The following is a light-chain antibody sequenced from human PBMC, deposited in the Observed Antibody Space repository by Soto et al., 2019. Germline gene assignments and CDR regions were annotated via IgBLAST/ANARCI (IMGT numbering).Light chain of an antibody. Sequence: DIQMTQSPSTLSASVGDRVSITCRTSQNIKSRLAWYQQKPGKAPKLLIYMASSLQSGVPSRFSGSGSGTEFTLTIISLQPDDFATYFCQEYDGHCTFGQGTKLEMK. CDR3: QEYDGHCT. J-gene: IGKJ2*02. V-gene: IGKV1-5*03. CDR2: MAS. CDR1: QNIKSR.